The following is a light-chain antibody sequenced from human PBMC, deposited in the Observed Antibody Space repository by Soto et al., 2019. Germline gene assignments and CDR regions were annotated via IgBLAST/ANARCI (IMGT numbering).Light chain of an antibody. Sequence: IQMTQSPSSRSASPGDRVTITFRTSQGISSYLAWYQQKPGKAPKLLIYAASTLQSGVPSRFSGSGSGTDFTLTISCLQSEDFATYYCQQYYSYPLTFGGGTKVDIK. CDR3: QQYYSYPLT. V-gene: IGKV1-8*01. CDR1: QGISSY. CDR2: AAS. J-gene: IGKJ4*01.